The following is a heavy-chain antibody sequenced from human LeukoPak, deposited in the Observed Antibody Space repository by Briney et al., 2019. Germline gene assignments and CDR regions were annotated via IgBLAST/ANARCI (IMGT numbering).Heavy chain of an antibody. V-gene: IGHV5-51*01. D-gene: IGHD3-10*01. Sequence: GESLKISCKGSGYSFTSYWIGWVRQMPGKGLEWMGIIYLGDSDTRYSPSFQGQVTISADKSISTAYLQWSSLKASDTAMYYCARHRYYYGSGSYYPFDYWGQGTLVTVSS. J-gene: IGHJ4*02. CDR3: ARHRYYYGSGSYYPFDY. CDR2: IYLGDSDT. CDR1: GYSFTSYW.